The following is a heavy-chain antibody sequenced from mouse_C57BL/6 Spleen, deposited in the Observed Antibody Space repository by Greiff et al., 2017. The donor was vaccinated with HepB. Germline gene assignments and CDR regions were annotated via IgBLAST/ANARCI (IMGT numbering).Heavy chain of an antibody. CDR2: INPSTGGT. D-gene: IGHD1-1*01. J-gene: IGHJ1*03. CDR1: GYSFTGYY. Sequence: VHVKQSGPELVKPGASVKISCKASGYSFTGYYMNWVKQSPEKSLEWIGEINPSTGGTTYNQKFKAKATLTVDKSSSTAYMQLKSLTSEDSAVYYCARLTTVVADWYFDVWGTGTTVTVSS. CDR3: ARLTTVVADWYFDV. V-gene: IGHV1-42*01.